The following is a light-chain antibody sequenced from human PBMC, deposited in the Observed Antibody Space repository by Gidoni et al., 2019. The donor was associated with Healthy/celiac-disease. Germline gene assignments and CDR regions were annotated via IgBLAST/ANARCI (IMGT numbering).Light chain of an antibody. Sequence: EIQMTQSPSSLSASVGDRVTITCRASQSISSYLNWYQQHPGKAPKLLIYAASSLHSGVPSRFSGSGSGTDFTLTISSLQPEDFATYYCQQSYSTPPTCGPGTNVDLK. CDR3: QQSYSTPPT. J-gene: IGKJ3*01. CDR1: QSISSY. V-gene: IGKV1-39*01. CDR2: AAS.